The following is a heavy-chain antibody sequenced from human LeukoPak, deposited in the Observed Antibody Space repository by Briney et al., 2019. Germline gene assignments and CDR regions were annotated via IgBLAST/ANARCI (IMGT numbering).Heavy chain of an antibody. Sequence: SETLSLTCTVPGGSISSYYWSWIRQPPGKGLEWMGYFHYSGSTNYNPSLKSRVTISVETSKNQFSLKLSSVTAADTAVYYCARAVTMIPSWFDPWGQGTLVTVSS. CDR2: FHYSGST. D-gene: IGHD3-22*01. J-gene: IGHJ5*02. CDR3: ARAVTMIPSWFDP. V-gene: IGHV4-59*01. CDR1: GGSISSYY.